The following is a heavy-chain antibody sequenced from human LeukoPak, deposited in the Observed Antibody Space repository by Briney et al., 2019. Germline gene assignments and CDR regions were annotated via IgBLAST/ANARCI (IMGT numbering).Heavy chain of an antibody. Sequence: GGSLRLSCAASGFSFSSYGMHWVRQAPGKGLEWVAVIYYDGDNKYYADSVKGRFTISRDNSKNTLYLQMNSLRAEDTAVYYCARDCQAARPGWLDPWGQGTLVTVSS. CDR1: GFSFSSYG. V-gene: IGHV3-33*01. CDR2: IYYDGDNK. CDR3: ARDCQAARPGWLDP. J-gene: IGHJ5*02. D-gene: IGHD6-6*01.